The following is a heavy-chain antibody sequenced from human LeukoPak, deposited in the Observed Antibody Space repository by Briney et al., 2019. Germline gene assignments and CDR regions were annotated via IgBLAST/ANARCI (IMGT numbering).Heavy chain of an antibody. CDR1: GFTFSSYG. CDR3: AKVGELLSYYYYYYYMDV. CDR2: ISYDGSNK. V-gene: IGHV3-30*18. D-gene: IGHD1-26*01. Sequence: GGSLRLPCAASGFTFSSYGMHWVRQAPGKGLEWVAVISYDGSNKYYADSVKGRFTISRDNSKNTLYLQMNSLRAEDTAVYYCAKVGELLSYYYYYYYMDVWGKGTTVTVSS. J-gene: IGHJ6*03.